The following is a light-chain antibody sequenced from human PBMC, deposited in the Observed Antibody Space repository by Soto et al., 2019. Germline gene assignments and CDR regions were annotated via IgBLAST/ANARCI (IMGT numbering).Light chain of an antibody. CDR1: QSINSH. Sequence: DIQMTQSPSSLSASVGDRLTITCRASQSINSHLNWYQQKPGKAPNLLIYAASSLQSGVPSRFSGSGSGTDFTLSISSLQPEDFATYYCQQTSRTPRTFGQGTKVDIK. V-gene: IGKV1-39*01. CDR2: AAS. J-gene: IGKJ1*01. CDR3: QQTSRTPRT.